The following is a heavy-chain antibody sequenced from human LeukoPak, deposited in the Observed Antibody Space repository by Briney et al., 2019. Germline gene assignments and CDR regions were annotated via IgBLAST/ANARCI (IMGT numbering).Heavy chain of an antibody. V-gene: IGHV4-59*08. CDR1: GGSISSYY. CDR2: IYYSGST. CDR3: ARHTPYYYDSSGYYLFDY. J-gene: IGHJ4*02. Sequence: SETLSLTCTVSGGSISSYYWSWIRQPPGKGLEWIGYIYYSGSTNYNPSLKSRVTISVDTSKNQFSLKLSSVTAADTAVYYCARHTPYYYDSSGYYLFDYWGQGTLVTVSS. D-gene: IGHD3-22*01.